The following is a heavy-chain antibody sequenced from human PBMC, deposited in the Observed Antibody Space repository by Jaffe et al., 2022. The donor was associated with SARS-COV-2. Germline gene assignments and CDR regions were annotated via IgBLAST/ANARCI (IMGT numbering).Heavy chain of an antibody. CDR2: ISYDGSNK. CDR1: GFTFSSYA. Sequence: QVQLVESGGGVVQPGRSLRLSCAASGFTFSSYAMHWVRQAPGKGLEWVAVISYDGSNKYYADSVKGRFTISRDNSKNTLYLQMNSLRAEDTAVYYCARSKYCSSTSCGGVDYWGQGTLVTVSS. J-gene: IGHJ4*02. V-gene: IGHV3-30*04. D-gene: IGHD2-2*01. CDR3: ARSKYCSSTSCGGVDY.